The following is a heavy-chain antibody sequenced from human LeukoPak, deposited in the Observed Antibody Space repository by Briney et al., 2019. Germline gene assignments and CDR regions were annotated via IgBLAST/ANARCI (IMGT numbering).Heavy chain of an antibody. D-gene: IGHD2-2*01. CDR1: GFTFSSYA. Sequence: PGGSLRLSRPDSGFTFSSYAMHWVRQAPGAGLEYVSAISSNGGSTYYAHSVKGRFTISRDSSKNTLYLQMGSLRAEGMDVYYCARGEYAGYPKLRDYGGQGPLVSVSS. CDR2: ISSNGGST. CDR3: ARGEYAGYPKLRDY. V-gene: IGHV3-64*01. J-gene: IGHJ4*02.